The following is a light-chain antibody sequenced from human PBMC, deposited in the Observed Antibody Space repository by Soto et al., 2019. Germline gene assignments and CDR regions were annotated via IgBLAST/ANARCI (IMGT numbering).Light chain of an antibody. CDR3: QQYGGSPYT. Sequence: IVLTQSPGTQSLSPGERATLSCRASQSVSSSYLAWYQQKPGQAPRLLIYGASSRATGIPDRFSGSGSGTDFTLAISRLEPEDFAVYYCQQYGGSPYTFGQGTKLEIK. J-gene: IGKJ2*01. V-gene: IGKV3-20*01. CDR1: QSVSSSY. CDR2: GAS.